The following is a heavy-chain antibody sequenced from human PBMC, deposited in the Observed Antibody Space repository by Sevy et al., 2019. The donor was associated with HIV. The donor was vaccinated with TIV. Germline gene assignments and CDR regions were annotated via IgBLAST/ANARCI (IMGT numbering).Heavy chain of an antibody. D-gene: IGHD3-3*01. CDR1: GFTFDDYA. Sequence: GGSLRLSCAASGFTFDDYAMHWVRQAPGKGLEWVSGISWNSGSIGYADSVKGRFTIYRDNAKNSLYLQMNSLRAEDTALYYCAKALLDYDFWSGYYGFDYWGQGTLVTVSS. CDR3: AKALLDYDFWSGYYGFDY. V-gene: IGHV3-9*01. J-gene: IGHJ4*02. CDR2: ISWNSGSI.